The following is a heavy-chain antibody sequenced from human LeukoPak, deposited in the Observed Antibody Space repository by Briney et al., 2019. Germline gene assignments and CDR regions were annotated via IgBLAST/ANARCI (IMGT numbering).Heavy chain of an antibody. Sequence: PGGSLRLSCAASGFTFSSYTMGWVRQAPGKGLEWVSDINPSGSATYYGDSVKGRFTISRDNSKNTLFLQMNSLRAEDTAAYYCAKALSASSYDYWGQGTLVTVSS. J-gene: IGHJ4*02. CDR2: INPSGSAT. D-gene: IGHD2-2*01. CDR1: GFTFSSYT. CDR3: AKALSASSYDY. V-gene: IGHV3-23*01.